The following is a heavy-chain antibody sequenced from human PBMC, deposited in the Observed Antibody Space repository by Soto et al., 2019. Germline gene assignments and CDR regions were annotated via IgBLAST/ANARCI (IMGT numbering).Heavy chain of an antibody. CDR1: GDSVASNSAA. Sequence: LQTLSLTCAISGDSVASNSAAWNWIRQSPSRGLEWLGRTYYRSKWYNDYAVSVKSRITINPDTAKNQFSLQLNSVTPEDTAVYSSPRGSTAMVGDFLGYLDYWRQGTLVAVCS. CDR3: PRGSTAMVGDFLGYLDY. D-gene: IGHD5-18*01. V-gene: IGHV6-1*01. CDR2: TYYRSKWYN. J-gene: IGHJ4*02.